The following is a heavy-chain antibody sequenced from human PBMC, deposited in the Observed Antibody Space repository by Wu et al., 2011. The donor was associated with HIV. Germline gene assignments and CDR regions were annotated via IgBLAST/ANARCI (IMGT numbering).Heavy chain of an antibody. CDR3: ARSSSGWYGYAFDI. CDR1: GGTFNNYA. V-gene: IGHV1-69*05. D-gene: IGHD6-19*01. Sequence: QVQLVQSGAEVKKPGSSVKVSCKASGGTFNNYAINWVRQAPGQGLEWVGGIIPIFDKTNHAQKFQGRVTMTTDESTSTAYMELSSLRSDDTAMYYCARSSSGWYGYAFDIWGQGTMVTVSS. CDR2: IIPIFDKT. J-gene: IGHJ3*02.